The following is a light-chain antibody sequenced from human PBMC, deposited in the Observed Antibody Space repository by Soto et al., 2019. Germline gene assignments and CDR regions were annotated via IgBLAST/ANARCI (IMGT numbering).Light chain of an antibody. V-gene: IGLV2-8*01. J-gene: IGLJ3*02. CDR3: TSYVGNDIWV. Sequence: QSALTQPPSASGSPGQSVTISCTGTSSDVGAYKYVSWYQQYPGKAPKLMIYEVTKRPSGVPDRFSGSKSGNTASLTVSGLQAEDEADYYCTSYVGNDIWVFGGGTKFTV. CDR1: SSDVGAYKY. CDR2: EVT.